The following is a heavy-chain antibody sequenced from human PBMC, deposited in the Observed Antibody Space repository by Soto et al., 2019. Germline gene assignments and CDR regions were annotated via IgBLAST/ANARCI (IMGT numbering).Heavy chain of an antibody. V-gene: IGHV1-46*01. Sequence: QGQLVQSGAEMKTPGASVEVSCKASGYRFIDYYIHGVRQAPGQGLEWMGIINPKGGDSRYAQKFQGRVTMTRDTSTSTVYMDLRSRTSDDTAVYYCARVHCGGDCRPGEWFYYYGMDVWGQGTTVTVSS. D-gene: IGHD2-21*01. CDR2: INPKGGDS. J-gene: IGHJ6*02. CDR1: GYRFIDYY. CDR3: ARVHCGGDCRPGEWFYYYGMDV.